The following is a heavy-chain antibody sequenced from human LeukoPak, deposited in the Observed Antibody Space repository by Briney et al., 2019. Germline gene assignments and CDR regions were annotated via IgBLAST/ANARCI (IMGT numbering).Heavy chain of an antibody. CDR2: VQNDGSNE. V-gene: IGHV3-30*04. CDR3: AKDRCSNGIGCYYYYMDV. CDR1: GFTFSGSA. Sequence: GGSLRLSCAASGFTFSGSAMHWVRQAPGKGLEWVAYVQNDGSNEQYADSVKGRFSISRDSSKNILYLQMNSLRAEDTAVYYCAKDRCSNGIGCYYYYMDVWGKGTTVTISS. D-gene: IGHD2-8*01. J-gene: IGHJ6*03.